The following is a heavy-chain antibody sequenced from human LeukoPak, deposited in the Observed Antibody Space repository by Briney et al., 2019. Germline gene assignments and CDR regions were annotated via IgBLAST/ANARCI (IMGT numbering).Heavy chain of an antibody. CDR2: INSDGSST. CDR3: ASHEQFLWRFDY. CDR1: GFTFSSYW. D-gene: IGHD1/OR15-1a*01. Sequence: GGSLRLSCAASGFTFSSYWMHWVRHAPGKGLVWVSRINSDGSSTSYADSVKGRFTISRDNAKNTLYLQMNSLRAEDTAVYYCASHEQFLWRFDYWGQGTLVTVSS. J-gene: IGHJ4*02. V-gene: IGHV3-74*01.